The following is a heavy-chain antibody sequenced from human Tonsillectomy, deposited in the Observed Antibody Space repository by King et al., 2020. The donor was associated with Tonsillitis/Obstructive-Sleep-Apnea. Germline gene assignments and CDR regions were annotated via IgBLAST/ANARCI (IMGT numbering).Heavy chain of an antibody. Sequence: QLVQSGAEVKKPGASVKVYCKPSGYTFTRNYVHWVRQAPGQGLEWMGIINPSDGITTYAQKFQGRVTMTTDTSTSTVSMELSSLRVEDTAVYYCVRDDKDGRHLDYWGQGSLVSVSS. CDR3: VRDDKDGRHLDY. V-gene: IGHV1-46*01. CDR1: GYTFTRNY. D-gene: IGHD2-15*01. J-gene: IGHJ4*02. CDR2: INPSDGIT.